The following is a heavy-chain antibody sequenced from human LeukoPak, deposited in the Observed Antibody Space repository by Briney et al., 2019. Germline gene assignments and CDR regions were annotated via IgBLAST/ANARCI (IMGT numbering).Heavy chain of an antibody. V-gene: IGHV1-69*04. CDR3: ARVRVAAAGPFDY. Sequence: SVKVSCKASGGTFSSYAISWVRQAPGQGLEWMGRIIPILGIANYAQKFQGRVTITADKSTSTAYMELSSLRSEDTAVYYCARVRVAAAGPFDYWGQGTLVTVFS. CDR2: IIPILGIA. J-gene: IGHJ4*02. D-gene: IGHD6-13*01. CDR1: GGTFSSYA.